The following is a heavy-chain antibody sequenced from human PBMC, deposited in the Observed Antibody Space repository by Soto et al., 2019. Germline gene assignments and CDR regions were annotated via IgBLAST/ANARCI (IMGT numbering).Heavy chain of an antibody. CDR3: AREWSSGWYGDY. CDR1: GFTFSSYG. V-gene: IGHV3-33*01. J-gene: IGHJ4*02. CDR2: IWYDGSNK. Sequence: QVQLVESGGGVVQPGRSLRLSCAASGFTFSSYGMHWVRQAPGKGLEWVAVIWYDGSNKYYADSVKGRFTISRDNSKNTLYLQMNSLRAEDTAVYYCAREWSSGWYGDYWGQGTLVTVSS. D-gene: IGHD6-19*01.